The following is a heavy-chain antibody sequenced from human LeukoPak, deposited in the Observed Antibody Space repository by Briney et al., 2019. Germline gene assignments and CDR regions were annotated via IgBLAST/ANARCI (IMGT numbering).Heavy chain of an antibody. V-gene: IGHV4-59*08. D-gene: IGHD3-22*01. J-gene: IGHJ3*02. CDR1: SGSINSYY. CDR3: SRRANRESSGYHGAFDI. CDR2: IYYSGST. Sequence: SETLSLTCTVSSGSINSYYWSWIRQPPGKGLEWIGYIYYSGSTNYNPSLKSRVTISVDTSKNQFSLKLSSVTAADTAVYYCSRRANRESSGYHGAFDIWGQGTMVTVSS.